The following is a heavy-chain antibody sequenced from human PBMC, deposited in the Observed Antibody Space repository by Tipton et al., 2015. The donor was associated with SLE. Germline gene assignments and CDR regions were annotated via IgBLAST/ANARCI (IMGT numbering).Heavy chain of an antibody. D-gene: IGHD4-17*01. CDR2: ISSSSSYI. V-gene: IGHV3-21*01. J-gene: IGHJ3*02. CDR1: GFTFSSYS. CDR3: ARDNNGDTGAFDI. Sequence: SLRLSCAASGFTFSSYSMNWVRQAPGKGLEWVSSISSSSSYIYYADSVKGRFTISRDSAKNSLYLQMNSLRAEDTAVYYCARDNNGDTGAFDIWGQGTMVTVSS.